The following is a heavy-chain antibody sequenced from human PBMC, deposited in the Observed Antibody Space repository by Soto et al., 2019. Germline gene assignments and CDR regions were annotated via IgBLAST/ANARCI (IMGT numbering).Heavy chain of an antibody. D-gene: IGHD4-17*01. CDR1: GYTFTSYG. V-gene: IGHV1-18*01. Sequence: GASVKVSCKASGYTFTSYGISWVRQAPGQGLEWMGWISAYNGNTNYAQKLQGRVTMTTDTSTSTAYMELRSLRSDDTAVYYCARDRTVNYYYYGMDVWGQGTTVTVS. CDR2: ISAYNGNT. CDR3: ARDRTVNYYYYGMDV. J-gene: IGHJ6*02.